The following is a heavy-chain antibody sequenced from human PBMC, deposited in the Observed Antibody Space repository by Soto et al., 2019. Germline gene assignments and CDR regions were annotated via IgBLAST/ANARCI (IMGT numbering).Heavy chain of an antibody. CDR1: KFIFSEYY. D-gene: IGHD2-2*01. Sequence: QVQLVESGGGLVKPGGSLRLSCAASKFIFSEYYMSWIRQAPGKGLEWVSYISSSSSYTNYADSVKGRFTISRDNAKNSLYLQMNSLRAEDTAVYFCARQGACSSTSCPAYYYYYAMDVWGQGTTVTVSS. J-gene: IGHJ6*02. V-gene: IGHV3-11*06. CDR2: ISSSSSYT. CDR3: ARQGACSSTSCPAYYYYYAMDV.